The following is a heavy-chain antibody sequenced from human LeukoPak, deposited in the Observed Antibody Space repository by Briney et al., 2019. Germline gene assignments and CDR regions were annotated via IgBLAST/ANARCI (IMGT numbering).Heavy chain of an antibody. D-gene: IGHD2-2*01. V-gene: IGHV1-2*02. Sequence: ASVKVSCKASGYTFTGYYMHWVRQAPEQGLEWMGWINPNSGGTNYAQKFQGRVTMTRDTSISTAYMELSRLRSDDTAVYYCARGGYCSSTSCYLLLDYWGQGTLVTVSS. CDR2: INPNSGGT. J-gene: IGHJ4*02. CDR1: GYTFTGYY. CDR3: ARGGYCSSTSCYLLLDY.